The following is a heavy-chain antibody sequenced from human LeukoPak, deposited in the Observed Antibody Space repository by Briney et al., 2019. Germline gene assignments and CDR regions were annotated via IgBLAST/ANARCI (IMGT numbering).Heavy chain of an antibody. CDR3: ARGFDSSGQDY. D-gene: IGHD3-22*01. CDR2: FNSDGSST. Sequence: GGSLRLSCAAYGFTFSSYWMHWVRQAPGKGLVWVSRFNSDGSSTSYADSVKGRFTISRDYAKNTLFLQMNSLRAEDTAVYYCARGFDSSGQDYWGQGTLVTVSS. V-gene: IGHV3-74*01. CDR1: GFTFSSYW. J-gene: IGHJ4*02.